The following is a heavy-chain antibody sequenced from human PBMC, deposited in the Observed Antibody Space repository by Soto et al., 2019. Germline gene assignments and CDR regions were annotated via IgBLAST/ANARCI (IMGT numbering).Heavy chain of an antibody. CDR1: GDSISNSNHH. CDR3: ARHHTILYYYYYMDV. V-gene: IGHV4-39*01. D-gene: IGHD3-3*01. Sequence: EPLSLTCSVSGDSISNSNHHWGWIRQPPGKGLEWIGTIYYSGNTYYNPSLKSRVTISVDTSKNQFALKVSSVTAADTAVYHCARHHTILYYYYYMDVWGKGTTVTVSS. J-gene: IGHJ6*03. CDR2: IYYSGNT.